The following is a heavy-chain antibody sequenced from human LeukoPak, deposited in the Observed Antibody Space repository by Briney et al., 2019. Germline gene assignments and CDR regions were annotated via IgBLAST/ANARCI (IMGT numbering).Heavy chain of an antibody. CDR2: ISYDGSKR. CDR3: ARRGYPVYYYYMDV. CDR1: GFTFNSYG. V-gene: IGHV3-30*03. J-gene: IGHJ6*03. Sequence: GGSLRLSCVTSGFTFNSYGFYWVRQAPGKGLEWVAVISYDGSKRYYADSVKGRFTISRDTSNKTAYLEMNSLRVDDTAVYYCARRGYPVYYYYMDVWGKGTTVTISS. D-gene: IGHD5-12*01.